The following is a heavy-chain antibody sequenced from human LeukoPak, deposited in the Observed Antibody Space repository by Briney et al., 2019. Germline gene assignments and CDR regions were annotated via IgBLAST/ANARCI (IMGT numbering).Heavy chain of an antibody. V-gene: IGHV4-34*01. CDR2: INHSGST. CDR3: ARVVHYYYYYMDV. CDR1: GGSFSGYY. J-gene: IGHJ6*03. Sequence: PSETLSLTCAVYGGSFSGYYWSWIRQPPGKGLEWIGEINHSGSTNYNPSLKSRVTISVDTSKNQFSLKLSSVTAADTAVYYCARVVHYYYYYMDVWGKGTTVTVSS.